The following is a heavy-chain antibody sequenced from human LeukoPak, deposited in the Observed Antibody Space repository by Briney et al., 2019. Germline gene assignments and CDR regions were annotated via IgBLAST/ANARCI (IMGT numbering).Heavy chain of an antibody. J-gene: IGHJ4*01. D-gene: IGHD2-15*01. CDR2: MSYSGKI. V-gene: IGHV4-39*07. CDR3: ARDRDVDDFDY. Sequence: SETLSLTCTISGDSITKKNFFWGWIRQPPGKGLEWIVSMSYSGKIYYNPSLKSRVSISIDTSKNQLSLKLNSVTAADTAMYHCARDRDVDDFDYWGRGTLVIVSS. CDR1: GDSITKKNFF.